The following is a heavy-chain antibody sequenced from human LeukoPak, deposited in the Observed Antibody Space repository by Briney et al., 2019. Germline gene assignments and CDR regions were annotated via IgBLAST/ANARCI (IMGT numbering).Heavy chain of an antibody. CDR2: IRGSGIRT. J-gene: IGHJ4*02. V-gene: IGHV3-23*01. CDR1: GFTFSSYG. Sequence: GGSLRLSCAASGFTFSSYGMSWVRQAPGKGLEWVSAIRGSGIRTYYADSVNGRFTISRDNSKNTLYLQMNSLRAEDTAVYYCAKDRPDYYDSSGYYLRGYFDPWGQGTLVTVSS. D-gene: IGHD3-22*01. CDR3: AKDRPDYYDSSGYYLRGYFDP.